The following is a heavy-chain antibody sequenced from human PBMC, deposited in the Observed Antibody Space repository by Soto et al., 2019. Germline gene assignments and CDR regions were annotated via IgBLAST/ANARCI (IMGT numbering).Heavy chain of an antibody. J-gene: IGHJ6*02. CDR2: ISYDGSNK. CDR3: ARDSATSSILFYYYYGMDV. Sequence: GGSLRLSCAASGFTFSSYAMHWVRQAPGKGLEWVAVISYDGSNKYYADSVKGRFTISRDNSKNTLYLQMNSLRAEDTAVYYCARDSATSSILFYYYYGMDVWGQGTTVTVSS. V-gene: IGHV3-30-3*01. D-gene: IGHD3-3*02. CDR1: GFTFSSYA.